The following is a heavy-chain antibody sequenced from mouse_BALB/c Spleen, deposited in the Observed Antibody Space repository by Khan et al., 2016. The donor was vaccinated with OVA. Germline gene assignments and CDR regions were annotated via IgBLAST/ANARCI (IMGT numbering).Heavy chain of an antibody. Sequence: EVQLQESGPELVRPGASVKVSCKASGYAFTTYNIYWVKQSHGKSLEWIGYIDPYNGGTNYNQNFKDKATLPVDKSSSAAYMHLDSLTSEDSAVYFCARSSDGYYPLADWGQGTLVTVSA. CDR3: ARSSDGYYPLAD. J-gene: IGHJ3*01. CDR2: IDPYNGGT. CDR1: GYAFTTYN. V-gene: IGHV1S135*01. D-gene: IGHD2-3*01.